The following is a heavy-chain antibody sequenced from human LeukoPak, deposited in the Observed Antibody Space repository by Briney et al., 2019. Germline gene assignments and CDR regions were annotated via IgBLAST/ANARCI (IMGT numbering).Heavy chain of an antibody. Sequence: GGSLRLSCAASGFTFSSYEMNWVRQAPGKGLEWVSAISGSGGSTYYADSVKGRFTISRDNSKNTLYLQMNSLRAEDTAVYYCAKGGGDYYYYYYMDVWGKGTTVTVSS. D-gene: IGHD2-21*02. J-gene: IGHJ6*03. CDR1: GFTFSSYE. CDR3: AKGGGDYYYYYYMDV. V-gene: IGHV3-23*01. CDR2: ISGSGGST.